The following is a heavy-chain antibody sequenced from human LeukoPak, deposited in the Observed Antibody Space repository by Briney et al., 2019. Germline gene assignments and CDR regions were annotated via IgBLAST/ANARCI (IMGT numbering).Heavy chain of an antibody. CDR3: ARAAGNCGGDCYRLVY. V-gene: IGHV1-8*01. Sequence: GASVKVSCKASGYTLTTYDINWVRQATGQGLEWMAWMDPNSGNTGYAQKFQGRVTMTRNTSISTAYMELSSLRSEDTAVYYCARAAGNCGGDCYRLVYWGQGTLVTVAS. D-gene: IGHD2-21*01. CDR1: GYTLTTYD. J-gene: IGHJ4*02. CDR2: MDPNSGNT.